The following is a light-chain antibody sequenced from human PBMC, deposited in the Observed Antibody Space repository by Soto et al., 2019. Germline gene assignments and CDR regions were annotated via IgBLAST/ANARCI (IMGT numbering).Light chain of an antibody. V-gene: IGLV2-14*01. CDR2: EVF. CDR1: SSDVGGYNY. Sequence: QSALTQPASVSGSPGQSITISCTGTSSDVGGYNYVSWYQQHPGKAPKLMIYEVFNRTSGVSNRVSGSKSGNTASLTISGLQAEDEAEDYCCSYSSVSTLYLVFGGGTKLTVL. J-gene: IGLJ2*01. CDR3: CSYSSVSTLYLV.